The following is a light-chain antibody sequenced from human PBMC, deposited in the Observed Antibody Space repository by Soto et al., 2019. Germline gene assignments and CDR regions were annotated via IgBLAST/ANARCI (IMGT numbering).Light chain of an antibody. CDR3: QKYDNVPLFT. V-gene: IGKV1-33*01. CDR2: DAS. J-gene: IGKJ3*01. CDR1: QDISNY. Sequence: DIQMTQSPPSLSASVGDRVTITCQASQDISNYLNWYQQKPGKVPKLLIYDASNLETGVPSRFSGSGSGTDFTLTISNLQPEDIATYYCQKYDNVPLFTFGPGTKVEIK.